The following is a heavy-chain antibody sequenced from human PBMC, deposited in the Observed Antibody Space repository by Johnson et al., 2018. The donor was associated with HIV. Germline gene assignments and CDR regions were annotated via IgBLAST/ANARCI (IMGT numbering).Heavy chain of an antibody. CDR1: GFTFDEYG. J-gene: IGHJ3*02. CDR3: ARAKVGGEAFDI. V-gene: IGHV3-20*04. Sequence: VQLVESGGGVVRPGGSLRVSCVASGFTFDEYGMSWVRQAPGKGLEWVSAISGSGGSTDNADLVKGRFTFSRDNAKNSLYLQMNSLRAEDTALYYCARAKVGGEAFDIWGQGTMVTVSS. CDR2: ISGSGGST. D-gene: IGHD1-26*01.